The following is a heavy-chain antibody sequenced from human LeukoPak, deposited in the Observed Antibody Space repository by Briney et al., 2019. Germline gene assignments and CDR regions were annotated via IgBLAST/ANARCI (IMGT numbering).Heavy chain of an antibody. CDR2: IHYTGRT. J-gene: IGHJ4*02. D-gene: IGHD3-22*01. V-gene: IGHV4-59*13. CDR1: RGSISTYY. Sequence: SETLSLTCTISRGSISTYYWSWIRQTPGTTLEWIGNIHYTGRTRYNPSLESRVAMSLDTPKNEFPLRLTSMTAADSAVYYCARGRPDPQNSDYWDYWGQGILVTVSS. CDR3: ARGRPDPQNSDYWDY.